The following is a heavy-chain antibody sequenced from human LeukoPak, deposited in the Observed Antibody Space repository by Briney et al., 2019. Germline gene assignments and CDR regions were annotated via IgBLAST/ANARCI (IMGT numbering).Heavy chain of an antibody. CDR3: AKPVVPAADGWFDP. Sequence: PGGSLRLSCAASGFTFSIYAMSWVRQAPGKGLEWVSFISVSGGSTYYADSVKGRFTISRDNSKNTLYLQMNSLRAEDTAVYYCAKPVVPAADGWFDPWGQGTLVTVSS. D-gene: IGHD2-2*01. CDR2: ISVSGGST. V-gene: IGHV3-23*01. J-gene: IGHJ5*02. CDR1: GFTFSIYA.